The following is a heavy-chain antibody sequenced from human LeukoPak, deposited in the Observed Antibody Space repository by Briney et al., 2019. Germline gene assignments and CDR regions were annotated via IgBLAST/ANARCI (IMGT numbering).Heavy chain of an antibody. CDR2: ITSNGGST. V-gene: IGHV3-64D*06. D-gene: IGHD5-18*01. CDR1: GFTFSRYA. Sequence: GGSLRLSCSASGFTFSRYAMHWVRQAPGKGLEYVSAITSNGGSTYYADSVKGRFTISRDNSKNTVYLQMSSLRAEDTAVYYCVKGITAMVPFFDYWGQGTLVTVSS. CDR3: VKGITAMVPFFDY. J-gene: IGHJ4*02.